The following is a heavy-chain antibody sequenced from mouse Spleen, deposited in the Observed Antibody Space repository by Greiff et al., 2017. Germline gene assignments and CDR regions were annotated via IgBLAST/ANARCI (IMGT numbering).Heavy chain of an antibody. CDR1: GFTFSDYG. D-gene: IGHD1-1*01. J-gene: IGHJ4*01. Sequence: EVKLVESGGGLVKPGGSLKLSCAASGFTFSDYGMHWVRQTPEKGLEWVAYISSGSSTIYYADTVKGRFTISRDNAKNTLFLQMTSLRSEDTAMYYCARRITTVSYAMDYWGQGTSVTVSS. V-gene: IGHV5-17*01. CDR3: ARRITTVSYAMDY. CDR2: ISSGSSTI.